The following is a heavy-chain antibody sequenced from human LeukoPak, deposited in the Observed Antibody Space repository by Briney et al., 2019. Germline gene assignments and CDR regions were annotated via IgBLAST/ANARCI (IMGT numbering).Heavy chain of an antibody. Sequence: PGGSLRLSCAASGFTFSSYEMNWVRQAPGKGLEWVSYISSSGSIIYYADSVKGRFTISRDNSKNTLYLQMNSLRAEDTAVYYCAKVKYYYGSGSYLTNDYWGQGTLVTVSS. V-gene: IGHV3-48*03. CDR3: AKVKYYYGSGSYLTNDY. J-gene: IGHJ4*02. CDR2: ISSSGSII. D-gene: IGHD3-10*01. CDR1: GFTFSSYE.